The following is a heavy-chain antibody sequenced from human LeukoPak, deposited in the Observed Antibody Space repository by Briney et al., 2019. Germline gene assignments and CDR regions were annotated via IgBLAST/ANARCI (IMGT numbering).Heavy chain of an antibody. Sequence: SETLSLTCAVYGGSFSGYYWSWIRQPPGKGLEWIGEINHSGSTNYNPSLKSRVTISVDTSKNQFSLKLSSVTAANTAVYYCARGTRNSNLGYCSSTSCRPSWFDPWGQGTLVTVSS. CDR3: ARGTRNSNLGYCSSTSCRPSWFDP. D-gene: IGHD2-2*01. V-gene: IGHV4-34*01. CDR2: INHSGST. CDR1: GGSFSGYY. J-gene: IGHJ5*02.